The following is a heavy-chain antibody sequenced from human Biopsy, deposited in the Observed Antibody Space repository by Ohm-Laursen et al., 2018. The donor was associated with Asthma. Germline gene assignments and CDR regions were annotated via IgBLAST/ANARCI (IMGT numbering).Heavy chain of an antibody. D-gene: IGHD3-3*01. Sequence: SLRLSCAASGFILSNYGMHWVRQAPGKGLEWVAVLSYNGNNKYYADSVNGRFTVSRDDSKNTLYLQMNSLRPDDTAVYYCARDVMEWYLPAFDFWGQGTLVTVSS. CDR2: LSYNGNNK. J-gene: IGHJ4*02. CDR1: GFILSNYG. V-gene: IGHV3-30*03. CDR3: ARDVMEWYLPAFDF.